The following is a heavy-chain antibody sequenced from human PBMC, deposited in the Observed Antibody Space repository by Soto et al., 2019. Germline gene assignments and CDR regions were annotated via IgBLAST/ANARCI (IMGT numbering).Heavy chain of an antibody. CDR2: LYYSGST. D-gene: IGHD3-16*02. V-gene: IGHV4-31*03. J-gene: IGHJ4*02. CDR3: ARVHLPLSYFDY. Sequence: QVQLQESGPGLVKPSQTLSLTCTVSGGSISSGGYYWSWIRQHPGKGLEWIGYLYYSGSTYYNPSLKSRVTISVDTSKIQFSLKLSSVTAADTAVYYCARVHLPLSYFDYWGQGTLVTVSS. CDR1: GGSISSGGYY.